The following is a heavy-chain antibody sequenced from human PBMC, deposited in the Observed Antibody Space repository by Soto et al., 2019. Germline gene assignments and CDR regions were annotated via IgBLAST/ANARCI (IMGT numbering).Heavy chain of an antibody. J-gene: IGHJ3*02. D-gene: IGHD4-17*01. CDR3: ARASGVYDAFDI. Sequence: ASVKVSFKASGSTFTGYYMHWVRQAPGQGLEWMGWINPNNGDTKYAQKFQGSVTMTRDTSISTAYMELSRLRSDDTAVYYCARASGVYDAFDIWGQGTMVTVSS. CDR1: GSTFTGYY. V-gene: IGHV1-2*02. CDR2: INPNNGDT.